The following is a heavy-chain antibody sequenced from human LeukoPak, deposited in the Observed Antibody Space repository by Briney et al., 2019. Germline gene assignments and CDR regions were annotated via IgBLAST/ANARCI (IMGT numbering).Heavy chain of an antibody. D-gene: IGHD3-16*02. CDR2: ISSSSSYI. V-gene: IGHV3-21*01. CDR1: GFTFSSYS. CDR3: ARDDEGMIAFGGVIAPFDY. Sequence: GGSLRLSCAASGFTFSSYSMNWVRQAPGKGLEWVSSISSSSSYIYYADSVKGRFTISRDNAKNSLYLQMNSPRAEDTAVYYCARDDEGMIAFGGVIAPFDYWGQGTLVTVSS. J-gene: IGHJ4*02.